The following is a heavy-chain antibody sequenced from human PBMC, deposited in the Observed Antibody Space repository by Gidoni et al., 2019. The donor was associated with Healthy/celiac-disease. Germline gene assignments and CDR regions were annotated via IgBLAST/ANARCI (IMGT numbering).Heavy chain of an antibody. Sequence: QLQLQESGPGLVKPSETLSLTCTVSGGSISSSSYYWGWSRQPPGKGLEWIGSIYYSGSTYYNPSLKSRVTISVDTSKNQFSLKLSSVTAADTAVYYCVEMATTVDYWGQGTLVTVSS. CDR3: VEMATTVDY. CDR2: IYYSGST. CDR1: GGSISSSSYY. D-gene: IGHD1-1*01. J-gene: IGHJ4*02. V-gene: IGHV4-39*01.